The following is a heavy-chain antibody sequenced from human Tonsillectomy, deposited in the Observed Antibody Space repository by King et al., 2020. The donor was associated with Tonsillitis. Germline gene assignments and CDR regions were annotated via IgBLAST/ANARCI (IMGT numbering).Heavy chain of an antibody. V-gene: IGHV5-51*01. D-gene: IGHD3-22*01. CDR2: IYPGDSDT. Sequence: QLVQSGAASPQPCSSLTLYCHGAGSSFTISWIGWVRTMPGKGLEWMGIIYPGDSDTRYSPSFQGQVTISADKSISTAYLQWSSLKASDTAMYYCARHEGDYYDSSGYYSPPLLWGQGTLVTVSS. J-gene: IGHJ4*02. CDR3: ARHEGDYYDSSGYYSPPLL. CDR1: GSSFTISW.